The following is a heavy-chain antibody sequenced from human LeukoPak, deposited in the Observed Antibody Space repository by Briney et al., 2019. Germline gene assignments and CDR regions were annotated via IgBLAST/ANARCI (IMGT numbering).Heavy chain of an antibody. CDR2: ISSNSDNT. V-gene: IGHV1-18*01. CDR1: GYTYTSYG. D-gene: IGHD3-22*01. Sequence: SVTVSRKATGYTYTSYGISWVRQAPGQGLEWVGWISSNSDNTNYAQKFQGRVTMTTDTSTSTAYMELRSLRSDDTAVYYCARDWGSMIVITDYWGRGTLDSVLS. J-gene: IGHJ4*02. CDR3: ARDWGSMIVITDY.